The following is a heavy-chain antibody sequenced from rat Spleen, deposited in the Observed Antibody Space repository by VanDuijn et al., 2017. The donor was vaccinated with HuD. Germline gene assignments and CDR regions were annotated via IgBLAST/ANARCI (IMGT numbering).Heavy chain of an antibody. D-gene: IGHD5-1*01. Sequence: EVQLVESGGGLVQPGRSLKLSCVASGITFSSNWLNWIRQAPGKGLEWVASITPDGSSTYYPDTVKGRFVISKNNAKNTGYLQMNNLRSEETAMYYCTAGGLGARNWFAYWGQGTLVTVSS. CDR2: ITPDGSST. CDR3: TAGGLGARNWFAY. CDR1: GITFSSNW. V-gene: IGHV5-35*01. J-gene: IGHJ3*01.